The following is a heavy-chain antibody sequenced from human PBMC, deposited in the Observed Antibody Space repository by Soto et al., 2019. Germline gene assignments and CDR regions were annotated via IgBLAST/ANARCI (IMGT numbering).Heavy chain of an antibody. CDR3: ARGAPPFDD. Sequence: EVQLVQSGGGLVQPGGSLRLSCAASGLTLSDHYMDWVRQTPGKGLEWIGRSRNKVIGYTTVYAASVKGRFTISRDDSKNSLYLQMNSLRTDDTGVYYCARGAPPFDDWGQGTLVTVSS. J-gene: IGHJ4*02. V-gene: IGHV3-72*01. CDR1: GLTLSDHY. CDR2: SRNKVIGYTT.